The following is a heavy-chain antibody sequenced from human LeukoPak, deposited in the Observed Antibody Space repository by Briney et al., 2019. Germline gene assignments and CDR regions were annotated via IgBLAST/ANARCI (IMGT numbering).Heavy chain of an antibody. CDR1: GGSISSYY. CDR3: ARHIDVDTAMAFDY. J-gene: IGHJ4*02. CDR2: IYTSGST. V-gene: IGHV4-4*09. Sequence: SETLSLTCTVSGGSISSYYWSWIRQPPGKGLEWIGYIYTSGSTNYNPSLKSRVTISVDTSKNQFSLKLSSVTAADTAVYYCARHIDVDTAMAFDYWGQGTLVTVSS. D-gene: IGHD5-18*01.